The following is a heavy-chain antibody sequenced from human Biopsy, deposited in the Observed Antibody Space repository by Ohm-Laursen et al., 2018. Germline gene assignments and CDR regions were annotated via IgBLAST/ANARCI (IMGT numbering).Heavy chain of an antibody. J-gene: IGHJ5*01. CDR1: GGSFSGYY. D-gene: IGHD3-10*01. CDR2: ILYSGST. V-gene: IGHV4-59*01. Sequence: GTLSLTCTVSGGSFSGYYWSWIRQPPGKGLEWIGYILYSGSTNYNPSLESRVTISVDTSKNQFSLTLRSVTAADTAVYYCARENFGSGSYFMWFDSWGQGTLVTVSS. CDR3: ARENFGSGSYFMWFDS.